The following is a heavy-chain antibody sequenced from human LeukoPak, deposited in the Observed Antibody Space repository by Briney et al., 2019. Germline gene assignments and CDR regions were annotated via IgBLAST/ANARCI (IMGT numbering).Heavy chain of an antibody. CDR2: ISAYNGNR. V-gene: IGHV1-18*01. CDR1: GYTFTSYG. CDR3: ARDPFRNYYYYMDV. J-gene: IGHJ6*03. Sequence: GASVKVSCKASGYTFTSYGISWVRQAPGQGLEWMGWISAYNGNRNFAQKLQGRVTMTTDTSTSTAYMELRSLRSDDTAVYYCARDPFRNYYYYMDVWGQGTTVTVSS.